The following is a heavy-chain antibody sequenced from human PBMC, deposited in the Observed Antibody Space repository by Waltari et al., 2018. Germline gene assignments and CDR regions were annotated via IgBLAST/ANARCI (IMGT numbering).Heavy chain of an antibody. D-gene: IGHD6-6*01. CDR3: ARPSQSRPSRAFDI. Sequence: QVQLVQSGAEVKKPGASVKVSCKASGYTFTGYYMHWVRLAPGQGLEWMGRINPNSGGTNYAQKFQGRVTMTRDTSISTAYMELSRLRSDDTAVYYCARPSQSRPSRAFDIWGQGTMVTVSS. J-gene: IGHJ3*02. V-gene: IGHV1-2*06. CDR1: GYTFTGYY. CDR2: INPNSGGT.